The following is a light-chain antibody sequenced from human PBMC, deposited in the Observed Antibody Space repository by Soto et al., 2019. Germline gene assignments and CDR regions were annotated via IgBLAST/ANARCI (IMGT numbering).Light chain of an antibody. CDR1: SSNIGSNT. V-gene: IGLV1-44*01. CDR3: AAWDDSLNGYV. Sequence: QSVLTQPPSASGTPGQRVTISCSGSSSNIGSNTVKWYKQLPGTAPKLLIYNNNQRPSGVPDRFSDSKSGTSASLAISGLQSEDEADYYCAAWDDSLNGYVFGTGTKVTVL. J-gene: IGLJ1*01. CDR2: NNN.